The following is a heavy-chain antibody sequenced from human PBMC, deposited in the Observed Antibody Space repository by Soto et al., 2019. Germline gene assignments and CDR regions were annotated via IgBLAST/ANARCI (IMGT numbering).Heavy chain of an antibody. V-gene: IGHV5-10-1*01. CDR2: IDPSDSYT. CDR3: ARHEQLWSDTYYYHGMDV. J-gene: IGHJ6*02. D-gene: IGHD5-18*01. Sequence: GESLKISCKGSGYSFTSYWISWVRQMPGKGLEWMGRIDPSDSYTNYSPSFQGHVTISADKSISTAYLQWSSLKALDTAMYYCARHEQLWSDTYYYHGMDVWGQGTTVTVSS. CDR1: GYSFTSYW.